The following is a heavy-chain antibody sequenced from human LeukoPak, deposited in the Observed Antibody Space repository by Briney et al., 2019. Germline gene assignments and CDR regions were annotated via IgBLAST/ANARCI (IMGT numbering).Heavy chain of an antibody. CDR3: ARHLPYDSSGQHRGWYYFGY. J-gene: IGHJ4*02. Sequence: GESLKISCKGSGYSFTSYWIGWVRRMPGKGLEWMGIIYPGDSDTRYSPSFQGQVTISADKSISTAYLQWSSLKASDTAMYYCARHLPYDSSGQHRGWYYFGYWGQGTLVTVSS. D-gene: IGHD3-22*01. CDR1: GYSFTSYW. CDR2: IYPGDSDT. V-gene: IGHV5-51*01.